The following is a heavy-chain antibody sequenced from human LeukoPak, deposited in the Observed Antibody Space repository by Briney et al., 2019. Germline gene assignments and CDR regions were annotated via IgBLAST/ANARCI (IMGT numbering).Heavy chain of an antibody. J-gene: IGHJ3*02. V-gene: IGHV3-21*01. CDR1: GFTFSSYS. CDR3: AREKVWFGQHDAFDI. D-gene: IGHD3-10*01. Sequence: GGSLRLSCAASGFTFSSYSMNWVRQAPGKGLEWVSSISSSSSYIYYADSVKGRFTISRDNAKNSLYLQMNSLRAEDTAVYYCAREKVWFGQHDAFDIWGQGTMVTVSS. CDR2: ISSSSSYI.